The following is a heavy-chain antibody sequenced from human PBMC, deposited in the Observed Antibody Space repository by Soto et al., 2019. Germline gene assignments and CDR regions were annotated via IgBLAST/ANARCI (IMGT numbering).Heavy chain of an antibody. J-gene: IGHJ4*02. Sequence: PSQTLSLPFAISMDSVSNNRATWNWIRQSPSGGLEWLGRTYYRSKWISDYAMSVKGRISINPDTSKNLVSLHLNFVTPEDTAVYYCARDPPDFNSGFDFWGQGTPVTSPQ. V-gene: IGHV6-1*01. CDR3: ARDPPDFNSGFDF. D-gene: IGHD1-26*01. CDR1: MDSVSNNRAT. CDR2: TYYRSKWIS.